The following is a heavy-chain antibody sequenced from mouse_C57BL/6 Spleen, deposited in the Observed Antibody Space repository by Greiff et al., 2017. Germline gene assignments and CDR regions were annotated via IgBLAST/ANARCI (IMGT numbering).Heavy chain of an antibody. CDR1: GYAFSSSW. Sequence: VQLVESGPELVKPGASVKISCKASGYAFSSSWLNWVKQRPGKGLERIGRIYPGDGATNYNGKFTGKATLTADKSSSTAYMQLSSLTSEYSAVYFCARQEAGYYFDYWGQGTTLTVSS. V-gene: IGHV1-82*01. D-gene: IGHD3-2*02. J-gene: IGHJ2*01. CDR3: ARQEAGYYFDY. CDR2: IYPGDGAT.